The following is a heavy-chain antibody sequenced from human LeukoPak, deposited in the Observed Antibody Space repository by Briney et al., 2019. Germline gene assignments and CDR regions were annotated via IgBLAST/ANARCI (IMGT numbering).Heavy chain of an antibody. Sequence: SETLSLTCTVSGGSISSSSYYWGWIRQPPGKGLEWIGSIYYSGSTYYNPSLKSRVTISVDTSKNQFSLKLSSVTAADTAVYYCARRSVWPRFPFDYWGQGTLVTVSS. CDR2: IYYSGST. V-gene: IGHV4-39*01. CDR3: ARRSVWPRFPFDY. J-gene: IGHJ4*02. D-gene: IGHD6-19*01. CDR1: GGSISSSSYY.